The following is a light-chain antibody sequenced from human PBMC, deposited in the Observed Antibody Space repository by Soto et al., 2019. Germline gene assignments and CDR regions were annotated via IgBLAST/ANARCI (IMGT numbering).Light chain of an antibody. Sequence: DRVMTQSPDSLAVSLGEGTTMNCGSSQRVLHRSKRKNYLAWYQQKAGQPPKLLISWASTRESGVPDRFSGSGSGTDFTLTISSLQPEDFATYYCLQYYNFSWTFGQGTKVDIK. CDR1: QRVLHRSKRKNY. V-gene: IGKV4-1*01. J-gene: IGKJ1*01. CDR3: LQYYNFSWT. CDR2: WAS.